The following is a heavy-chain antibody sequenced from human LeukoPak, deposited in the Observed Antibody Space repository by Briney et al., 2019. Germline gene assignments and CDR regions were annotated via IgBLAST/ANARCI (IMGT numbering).Heavy chain of an antibody. V-gene: IGHV3-23*01. CDR2: ISGSGGST. CDR3: ATTEGVVVVAATPYMD. CDR1: GFTFSSYS. J-gene: IGHJ4*02. D-gene: IGHD2-15*01. Sequence: GSLRLSCGASGFTFSSYSMSWVRQAPGEGLEWGFAISGSGGSTYYADSVKGRFTISRDNSKNTLYLQMNSLRAEDTAVYYCATTEGVVVVAATPYMDWGQGTLVTVSS.